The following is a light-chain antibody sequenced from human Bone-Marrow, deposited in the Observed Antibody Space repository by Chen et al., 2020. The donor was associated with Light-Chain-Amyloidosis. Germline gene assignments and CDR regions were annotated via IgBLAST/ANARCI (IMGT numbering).Light chain of an antibody. CDR3: QSYQGSSQGV. CDR2: ADD. Sequence: NFMLTQPHSVSESPGKTVIISCTRSSGSIATNYVQWYQQRPGSSPPTVIYADDQRPSGVPDRFSGSIYRSSNSASRTISGLKTEDEADYYCQSYQGSSQGVFGGGTKLTVL. CDR1: SGSIATNY. V-gene: IGLV6-57*01. J-gene: IGLJ3*02.